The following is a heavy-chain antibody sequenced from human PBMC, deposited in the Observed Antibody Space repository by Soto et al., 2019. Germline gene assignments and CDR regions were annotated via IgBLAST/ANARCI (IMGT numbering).Heavy chain of an antibody. J-gene: IGHJ4*02. Sequence: QVQLVQSGAEVKKPGSSVKVSCKASGGTFSSSSISWVRQAPGQGLEWMGRIIPIRDLSNYAQRFQDRVTITADKATSTVYMDLSSLRSEDTALYYCARDPEGQKRGLDYWGPGTLVTVSS. CDR2: IIPIRDLS. V-gene: IGHV1-69*04. D-gene: IGHD3-16*01. CDR1: GGTFSSSS. CDR3: ARDPEGQKRGLDY.